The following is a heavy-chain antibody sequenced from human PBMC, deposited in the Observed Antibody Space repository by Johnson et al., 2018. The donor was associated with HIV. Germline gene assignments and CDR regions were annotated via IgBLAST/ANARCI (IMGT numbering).Heavy chain of an antibody. CDR1: GFTFSSYW. Sequence: MQLVESGGGLVQPGRSLRLSCTASGFTFSSYWMSWVRQAPGKGLEWVANIKQDGSEKYYVDSVKCRFTISRDNAKNSLYLQMNSLRAEDTAVYYCARAQGVLVWFRELLFDAFDIWGQGTMVTVSS. J-gene: IGHJ3*02. CDR2: IKQDGSEK. CDR3: ARAQGVLVWFRELLFDAFDI. V-gene: IGHV3-7*05. D-gene: IGHD3-10*01.